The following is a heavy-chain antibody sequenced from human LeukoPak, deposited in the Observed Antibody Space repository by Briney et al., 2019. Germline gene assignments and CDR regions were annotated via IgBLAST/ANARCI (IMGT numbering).Heavy chain of an antibody. CDR2: ISSDGTNK. CDR3: VRDPVTTWGYFDY. J-gene: IGHJ4*02. Sequence: GGSLRLSCAASGFTFRNYAIHWVRQAPGKGLEWVAVISSDGTNKNYADSVKGRFTISRDKAKNTVYLQVNSLRSEDTAVYYCVRDPVTTWGYFDYWGQETLVTVSS. D-gene: IGHD4-17*01. V-gene: IGHV3-30-3*01. CDR1: GFTFRNYA.